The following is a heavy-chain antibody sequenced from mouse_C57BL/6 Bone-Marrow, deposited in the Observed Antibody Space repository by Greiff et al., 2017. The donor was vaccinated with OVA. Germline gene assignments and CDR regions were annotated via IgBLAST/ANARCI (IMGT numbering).Heavy chain of an antibody. J-gene: IGHJ2*01. V-gene: IGHV14-4*01. CDR2: IDPENGDT. CDR3: TVITTVVADY. CDR1: GFNIKDDY. Sequence: EVQLQQSGAELVRPGASVKLSCTASGFNIKDDYMHWVKQRPEQGLEWIGWIDPENGDTEYASKFQGKATITADTSSNTAYLQLSSLTSEDTAVYYFTVITTVVADYWGQGTTLTVAS. D-gene: IGHD1-1*01.